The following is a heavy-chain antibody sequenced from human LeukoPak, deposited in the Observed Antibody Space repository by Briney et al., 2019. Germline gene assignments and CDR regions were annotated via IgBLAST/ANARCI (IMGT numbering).Heavy chain of an antibody. V-gene: IGHV4-38-2*02. CDR1: VYFNSRGYY. Sequence: SESVSLTHTFCVYFNSRGYYWGWTRQPPGKGLEWIGRLYQSGSTHSTPSLKSRVTISVDTTKNQFSLKLSSVTAADTAVYYCARIITMVRGVIGYYYYYMDVWGKGTTVTISS. J-gene: IGHJ6*03. D-gene: IGHD3-10*01. CDR2: LYQSGST. CDR3: ARIITMVRGVIGYYYYYMDV.